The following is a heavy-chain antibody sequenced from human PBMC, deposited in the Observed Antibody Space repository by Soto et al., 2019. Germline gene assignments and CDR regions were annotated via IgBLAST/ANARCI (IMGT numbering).Heavy chain of an antibody. V-gene: IGHV1-3*01. CDR1: GYTFTSYA. J-gene: IGHJ3*02. CDR2: INAGNGNT. D-gene: IGHD6-13*01. Sequence: ASVKVSCKASGYTFTSYAMHWVRQTPGQRLEWMGWINAGNGNTKYSQKFQGRVTITRDTSASTAYMELSSLRSEDTAVYYCARGGSSSSWQNVFDIGGQGKMAPV. CDR3: ARGGSSSSWQNVFDI.